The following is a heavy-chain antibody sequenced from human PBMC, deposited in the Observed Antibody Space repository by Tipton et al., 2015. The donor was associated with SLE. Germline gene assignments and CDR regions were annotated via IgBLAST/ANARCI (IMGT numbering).Heavy chain of an antibody. CDR3: AAGGVGGYDYFDY. Sequence: TLSLTCTVSGDSIRSGGYYWTWIRQHPGKGLEWIGHIHHSGSTSYNPTLKSRITISVDTSKNQFSLMLTSVTAADTAVYYCAAGGVGGYDYFDYWGRGTLVTVSS. J-gene: IGHJ4*02. CDR2: IHHSGST. V-gene: IGHV4-31*03. D-gene: IGHD5-12*01. CDR1: GDSIRSGGYY.